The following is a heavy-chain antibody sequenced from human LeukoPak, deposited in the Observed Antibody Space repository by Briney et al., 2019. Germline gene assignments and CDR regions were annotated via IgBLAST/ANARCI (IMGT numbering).Heavy chain of an antibody. D-gene: IGHD5-18*01. V-gene: IGHV4-34*01. CDR3: ARAMGYSYGSVHDY. CDR1: GFTFSSYW. J-gene: IGHJ4*02. CDR2: IYHSGST. Sequence: LRLSCAASGFTFSSYWMSWVRQAPGKGLEWIGEIYHSGSTNYNPSLKSRVTISVDTSKNQFSLKLSSVTAADTAVYYCARAMGYSYGSVHDYWGQGTLVTVSS.